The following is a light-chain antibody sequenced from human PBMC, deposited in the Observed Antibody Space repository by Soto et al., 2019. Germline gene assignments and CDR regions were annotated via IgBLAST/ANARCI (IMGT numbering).Light chain of an antibody. J-gene: IGKJ4*01. V-gene: IGKV3-11*01. CDR2: DAS. Sequence: EIVLTQSPATLSLSPGERATLSCRASQSVSSYLAWYQQKPGQAPRLLIYDASNRATVIPARFSGSGSGTDFTRTISSLEPEDFAVYYGQQVATFGGGTKVEIK. CDR3: QQVAT. CDR1: QSVSSY.